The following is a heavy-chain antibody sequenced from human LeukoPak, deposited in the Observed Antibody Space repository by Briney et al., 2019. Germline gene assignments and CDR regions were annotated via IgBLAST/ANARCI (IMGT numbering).Heavy chain of an antibody. CDR3: AKDSHWILFDD. CDR2: IKQDGSEQ. Sequence: GGSLRLSCVASGFIFSNHRMSWVRQAPGKGLEWVADIKQDGSEQYYEDSVRGRFTISRDNDKSSLYLQMNSLRDEDTAVYYCAKDSHWILFDDWGQGTLVTVSS. CDR1: GFIFSNHR. J-gene: IGHJ4*02. V-gene: IGHV3-7*03. D-gene: IGHD2-2*03.